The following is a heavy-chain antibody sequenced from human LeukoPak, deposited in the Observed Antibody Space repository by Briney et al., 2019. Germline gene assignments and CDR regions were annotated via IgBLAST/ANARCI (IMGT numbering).Heavy chain of an antibody. D-gene: IGHD7-27*01. Sequence: ASVKVSCKASGYTFTSYYMHWVRQAPGQGLEWMGIINPSGGSTSYAQKFQGRVTMTRDTSTSTVYMELSSLRSEDTAVYYCARPSTNWDPRVYYYYMDVWGKGTTVTVSS. J-gene: IGHJ6*03. CDR3: ARPSTNWDPRVYYYYMDV. V-gene: IGHV1-46*01. CDR2: INPSGGST. CDR1: GYTFTSYY.